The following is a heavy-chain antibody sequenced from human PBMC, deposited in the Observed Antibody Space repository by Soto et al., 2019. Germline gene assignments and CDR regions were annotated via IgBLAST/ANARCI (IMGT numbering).Heavy chain of an antibody. V-gene: IGHV4-4*02. CDR2: LYHSGST. CDR3: AGQVDTTYTYNY. J-gene: IGHJ4*02. D-gene: IGHD5-18*01. Sequence: QVQLQESGPGLVKPSGTLSLTCAVSGGSISSNNWWSWVRQPPGKGLEWIGELYHSGSTNYNPSLKGRVTMSVDKSQSQFSLNLGSLTAADTAVYYCAGQVDTTYTYNYWGQGTLVTVSS. CDR1: GGSISSNNW.